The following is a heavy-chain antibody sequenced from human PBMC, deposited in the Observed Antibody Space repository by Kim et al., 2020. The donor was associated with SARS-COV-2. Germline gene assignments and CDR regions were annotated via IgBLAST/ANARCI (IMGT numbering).Heavy chain of an antibody. D-gene: IGHD1-26*01. J-gene: IGHJ4*02. Sequence: IKYAASVKGRFTISRDNAKSTLDLQMNSLRPEDTAVYYCARGSGRYGFDSWGQGVLVTVSS. CDR3: ARGSGRYGFDS. CDR2: I. V-gene: IGHV3-74*01.